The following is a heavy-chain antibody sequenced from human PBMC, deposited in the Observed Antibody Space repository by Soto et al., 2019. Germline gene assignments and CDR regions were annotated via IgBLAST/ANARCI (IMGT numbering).Heavy chain of an antibody. CDR2: VFYSGNT. J-gene: IGHJ5*02. CDR1: GDSISTSHYY. Sequence: QLQLLESGPGLVKPSETLSLTCTVSGDSISTSHYYWGWIRQSPGKGPEWIGYVFYSGNTYYTASLMSRLIISVDTSKNTFSLRLNSVTAADTAVYYCASVGSTRGHWFDPWGQGTPVTVSS. D-gene: IGHD1-26*01. CDR3: ASVGSTRGHWFDP. V-gene: IGHV4-39*02.